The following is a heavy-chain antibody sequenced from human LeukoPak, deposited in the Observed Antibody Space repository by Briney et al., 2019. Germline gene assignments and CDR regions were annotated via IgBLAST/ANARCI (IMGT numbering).Heavy chain of an antibody. V-gene: IGHV3-64D*06. D-gene: IGHD3-10*01. CDR2: INNNGNRT. CDR1: GFTFSSYA. Sequence: GGSLRLSCSVSGFTFSSYAMHWVRQAPGKGLDYVSAINNNGNRTYYGESVKGRFTISRDNSKNTLYPQMSSLRAEDTAVYYCVKAIYYYGSGSYYKVFDHWGQGTLVTVSS. CDR3: VKAIYYYGSGSYYKVFDH. J-gene: IGHJ4*02.